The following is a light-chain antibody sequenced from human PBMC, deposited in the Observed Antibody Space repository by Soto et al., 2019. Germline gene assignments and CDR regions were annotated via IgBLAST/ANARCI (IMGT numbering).Light chain of an antibody. CDR2: DDD. Sequence: QSVLTQPPSLSAAPGQRVTISCSGSISNIGGNSVSWYQQLPGTAPKLLIYDDDKRPSGIPYRFSGSKSGTSATLGITGFQTGDEADYYCGSWDSSLSAYVFGAGTKVT. CDR1: ISNIGGNS. CDR3: GSWDSSLSAYV. J-gene: IGLJ1*01. V-gene: IGLV1-51*01.